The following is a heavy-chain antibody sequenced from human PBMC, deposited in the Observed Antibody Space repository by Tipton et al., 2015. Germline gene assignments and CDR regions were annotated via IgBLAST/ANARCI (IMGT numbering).Heavy chain of an antibody. CDR1: SDSINKYY. D-gene: IGHD3-9*01. CDR2: IQFSGAT. CDR3: ACQDYDSLTRDYQTVDY. Sequence: TLSLTCTVSSDSINKYYWSWIRQPPGKELEWIGYIQFSGATNYNPSLESRVSISVDTSKNQFSLKLTSVTAADTAVYYCACQDYDSLTRDYQTVDYWGQGTLVTVSS. V-gene: IGHV4-59*08. J-gene: IGHJ4*02.